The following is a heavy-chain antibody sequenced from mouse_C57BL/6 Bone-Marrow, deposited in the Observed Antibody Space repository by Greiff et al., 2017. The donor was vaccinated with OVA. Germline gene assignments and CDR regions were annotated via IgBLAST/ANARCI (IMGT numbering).Heavy chain of an antibody. CDR1: EYEFPSHD. V-gene: IGHV5-2*01. Sequence: EVKLVESGGGLVQPGESLKLSCESNEYEFPSHDMSWVRKTPEKRLELVAAINSDGGSTYSPDTMARRFIISRDNTKKTLYLQMSSLRAEDTALYYCARDPYYYGSSYVNYWGQGTTLTVSS. CDR2: INSDGGST. CDR3: ARDPYYYGSSYVNY. D-gene: IGHD1-1*01. J-gene: IGHJ2*01.